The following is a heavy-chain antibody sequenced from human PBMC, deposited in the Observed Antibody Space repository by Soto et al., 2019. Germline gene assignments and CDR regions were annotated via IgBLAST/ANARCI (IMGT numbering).Heavy chain of an antibody. CDR2: IHYRGRT. J-gene: IGHJ5*02. Sequence: PSVTMCLTCTVSGGSISSYYWSWIRQPPRKGLEWIGYIHYRGRTNYTPSLKSRVTKSVYTSKNHFSLSLRSVTAADTAEYYCARSPYYIIFRWFVPWGQATLVTVS. D-gene: IGHD3-9*01. CDR1: GGSISSYY. V-gene: IGHV4-59*08. CDR3: ARSPYYIIFRWFVP.